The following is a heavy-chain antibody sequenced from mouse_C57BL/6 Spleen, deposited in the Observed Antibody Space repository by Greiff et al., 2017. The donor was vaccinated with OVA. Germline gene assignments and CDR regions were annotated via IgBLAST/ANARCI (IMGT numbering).Heavy chain of an antibody. CDR2: INPNNGGT. CDR3: ARAGDSNYGYFDY. Sequence: EVQLQQSGPELVKPGASVKISCKASGYTFTDYYMNWVKQSHGKSLEWIGDINPNNGGTSYNQKFKGKATLTVDKSSSTAYMELRSLTSEDSAVYYCARAGDSNYGYFDYWGQGTTLTVSS. CDR1: GYTFTDYY. D-gene: IGHD2-5*01. J-gene: IGHJ2*01. V-gene: IGHV1-26*01.